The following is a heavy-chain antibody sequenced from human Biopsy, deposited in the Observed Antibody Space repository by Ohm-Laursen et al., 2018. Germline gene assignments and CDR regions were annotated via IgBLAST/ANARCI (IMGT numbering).Heavy chain of an antibody. J-gene: IGHJ2*01. CDR3: ARDRGYYSDRTVPGYFDL. CDR2: VYYTGST. V-gene: IGHV4-59*01. CDR1: GDSISTYY. Sequence: SDTLSLTYSVSGDSISTYYWSWIRQPPGKGLQWIGCVYYTGSTDYNPSLQSRVTISVDTSKNHFSLRLRSVTPADTAIYYCARDRGYYSDRTVPGYFDLWGRGTLVTVSS. D-gene: IGHD3-22*01.